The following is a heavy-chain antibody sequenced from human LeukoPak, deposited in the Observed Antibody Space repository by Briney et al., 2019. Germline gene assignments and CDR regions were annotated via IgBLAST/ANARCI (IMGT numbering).Heavy chain of an antibody. CDR1: DYSIRSGDY. J-gene: IGHJ4*02. CDR2: IYHSGST. CDR3: ARNRSLTTTPGFDH. Sequence: PSETLSLTCAVSDYSIRSGDYWGCIRQSPGKGLEWIGSIYHSGSTHYNPSLKSRVTISVDTSKNQFSLMLSSVTAADTAVYYCARNRSLTTTPGFDHWGQGTLVTVSS. D-gene: IGHD4-11*01. V-gene: IGHV4-38-2*01.